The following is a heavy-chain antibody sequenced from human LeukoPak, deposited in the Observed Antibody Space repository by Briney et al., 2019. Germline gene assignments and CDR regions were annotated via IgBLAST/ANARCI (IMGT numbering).Heavy chain of an antibody. Sequence: SETLSLTCTVSGGSISSYYWSWIRQPAGKGLEWIGRIYTSGSTNYNPSLKSRVTMSVDTSKNQFSLKLSSVTAADTAVYYCARDGGPNYDDSSGYQKAYAFDIWGQGTMVTVSS. CDR3: ARDGGPNYDDSSGYQKAYAFDI. D-gene: IGHD3-22*01. V-gene: IGHV4-4*07. CDR1: GGSISSYY. J-gene: IGHJ3*02. CDR2: IYTSGST.